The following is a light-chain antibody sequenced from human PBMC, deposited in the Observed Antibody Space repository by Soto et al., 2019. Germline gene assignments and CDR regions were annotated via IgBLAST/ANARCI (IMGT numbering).Light chain of an antibody. V-gene: IGKV1-5*01. CDR1: QSVGNS. CDR3: QQYNTYGLT. CDR2: DAS. Sequence: DIQMTQSPSTLSASVGDRVSITCRASQSVGNSLAWYQQRPGKAPKLLIFDASTLESGVPPKFTGSGSDTEFTFTISSLQPDDSATYYCQQYNTYGLTFGGGTKVESK. J-gene: IGKJ4*02.